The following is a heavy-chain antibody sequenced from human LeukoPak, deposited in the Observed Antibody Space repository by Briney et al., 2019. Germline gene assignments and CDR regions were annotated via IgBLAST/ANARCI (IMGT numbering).Heavy chain of an antibody. CDR1: GGSISSSNYY. J-gene: IGHJ5*02. Sequence: PSETLSLTCTVSGGSISSSNYYWGWIRQPPGKGLEWIGSIYYSGSTYYNPSLKSRVTISVDTSKNQFSLKLSSVTAADTAVYYCARARLLYSYGYDWFDPWGQGTLVTVSS. CDR2: IYYSGST. D-gene: IGHD5-18*01. V-gene: IGHV4-39*07. CDR3: ARARLLYSYGYDWFDP.